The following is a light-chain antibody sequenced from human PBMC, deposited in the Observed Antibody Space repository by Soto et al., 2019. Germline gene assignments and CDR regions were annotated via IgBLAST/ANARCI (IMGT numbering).Light chain of an antibody. CDR1: QSVSSS. V-gene: IGKV3-11*01. CDR2: DAS. CDR3: HHRGNGIT. Sequence: IVLTQAPGTLSLSPGATATLSCGASQSVSSSLAWYQQKPGQAPRLLIYDASSRATGIPARFSGSGSGTDFALTISSLEPEDFAVYYCHHRGNGITFGQGTRLEI. J-gene: IGKJ5*01.